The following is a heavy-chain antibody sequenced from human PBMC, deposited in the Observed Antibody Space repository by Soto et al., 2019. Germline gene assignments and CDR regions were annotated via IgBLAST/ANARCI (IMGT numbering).Heavy chain of an antibody. D-gene: IGHD3-10*01. V-gene: IGHV1-8*01. CDR3: ARAPSGGGGNWFDP. CDR1: GYTFTSYD. J-gene: IGHJ5*02. CDR2: MNPNSGNT. Sequence: QVQLVQSGAEVKKPGASVKVSCKASGYTFTSYDINWVRQATGQGLEWMGWMNPNSGNTAYAQKFQGRVTMTRNTSISTVYMELSSLRSEDTAVYYCARAPSGGGGNWFDPWGQGTLVTVSS.